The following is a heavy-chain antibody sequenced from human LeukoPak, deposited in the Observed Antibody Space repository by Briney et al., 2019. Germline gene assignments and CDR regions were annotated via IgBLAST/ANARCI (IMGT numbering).Heavy chain of an antibody. D-gene: IGHD3-10*01. CDR3: ARHSGRFPMVRGVIRYYFDY. J-gene: IGHJ4*02. Sequence: SETLSLTCAVYGGSFSGYYWSWIRQPPGKGLEWIGEINHSGSTNYNPSLKSRVTISVDTSKNQFSLKLSSVTAADTAVYYCARHSGRFPMVRGVIRYYFDYWGQGTLVTVSS. CDR1: GGSFSGYY. V-gene: IGHV4-34*01. CDR2: INHSGST.